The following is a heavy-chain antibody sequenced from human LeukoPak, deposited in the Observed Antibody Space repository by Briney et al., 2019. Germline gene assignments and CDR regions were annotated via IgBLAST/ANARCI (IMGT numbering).Heavy chain of an antibody. D-gene: IGHD3-16*02. Sequence: GGSLRLSRAASGFTFSSYGMHWVRQAPGKGLECVGVIWYDGSNKYYADSVKGRFTISRDNSKNTLYLQMNSLRGEDTAVYYCARPTSYDYVWGSYRLDYWGQGTLVTVSS. CDR2: IWYDGSNK. J-gene: IGHJ4*02. V-gene: IGHV3-33*01. CDR1: GFTFSSYG. CDR3: ARPTSYDYVWGSYRLDY.